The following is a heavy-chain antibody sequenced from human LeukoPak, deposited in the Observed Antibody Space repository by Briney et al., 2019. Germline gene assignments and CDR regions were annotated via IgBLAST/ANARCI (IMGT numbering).Heavy chain of an antibody. CDR2: INSKPNDGTT. D-gene: IGHD3-10*01. Sequence: AGNLRLYCAGYAFIFSNVWMNWDRQAQGMGLEWGVRINSKPNDGTTDYAAPVKGRFTISRDESKNTVFRQMNSLKTDYICLYYCVTGDDLDDWGQGTLVTVSS. J-gene: IGHJ4*02. CDR3: VTGDDLDD. CDR1: AFIFSNVW. V-gene: IGHV3-15*01.